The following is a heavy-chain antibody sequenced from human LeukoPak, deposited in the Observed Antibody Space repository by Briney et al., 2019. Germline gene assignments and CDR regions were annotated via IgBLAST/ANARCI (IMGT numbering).Heavy chain of an antibody. CDR2: ISYDGSNK. J-gene: IGHJ4*02. CDR1: GFTFSSYG. V-gene: IGHV3-30*03. CDR3: C. Sequence: GGSLRLSCAASGFTFSSYGMHWVRQAPGKGLEWVAVISYDGSNKYYADSVRGRFTISRDNSKNTLYLHMNSLRAEDTAVYFDCWGQGTLVTVSS.